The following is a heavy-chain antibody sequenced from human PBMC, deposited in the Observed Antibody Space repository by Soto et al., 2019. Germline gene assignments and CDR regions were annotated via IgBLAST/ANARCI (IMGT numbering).Heavy chain of an antibody. CDR3: ARTLGYSSSWYVSYYFDY. D-gene: IGHD6-13*01. J-gene: IGHJ4*02. V-gene: IGHV2-70*18. Sequence: LVRQAQGRGLEWVSYISSSGRTIYYSTSLKTRLTISKDTSKNQVVLTMTNMDPVDTATYYCARTLGYSSSWYVSYYFDYWGQGTLVTVPS. CDR2: ISSSGRTI.